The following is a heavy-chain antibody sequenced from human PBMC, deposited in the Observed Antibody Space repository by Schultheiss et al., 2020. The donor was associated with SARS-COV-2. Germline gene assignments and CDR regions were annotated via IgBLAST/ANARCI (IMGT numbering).Heavy chain of an antibody. V-gene: IGHV1-2*02. CDR3: ARVVPAARASGITRWFDP. D-gene: IGHD2-2*01. CDR1: GYTFTSYG. CDR2: INPNSGGT. J-gene: IGHJ5*02. Sequence: ASVKVSCKASGYTFTSYGISWVRQAPGQGLEWMGGINPNSGGTNYAQKFQGRVTMTRDTSISTAYMELSRLRSDDTAVYYCARVVPAARASGITRWFDPWGQGTLVTVSS.